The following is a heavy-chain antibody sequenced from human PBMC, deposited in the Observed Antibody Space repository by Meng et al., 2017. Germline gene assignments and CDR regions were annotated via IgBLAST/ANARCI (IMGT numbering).Heavy chain of an antibody. CDR1: GGSFSDYY. CDR3: ARGPTTMAHDFDY. V-gene: IGHV4-34*01. J-gene: IGHJ4*02. CDR2: INHSGST. D-gene: IGHD4-11*01. Sequence: VQRQQWGAGLLKPSVTLSLTCVAPGGSFSDYYWSWIRQPPGKGLEWIGEINHSGSTNYNPSLESRATISVDTSQNNLSLKLSSVTAADSAVYYCARGPTTMAHDFDYWGQGTLVTVSS.